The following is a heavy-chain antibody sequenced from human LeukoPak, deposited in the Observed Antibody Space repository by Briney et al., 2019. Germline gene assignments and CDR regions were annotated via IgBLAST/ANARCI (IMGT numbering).Heavy chain of an antibody. Sequence: PGGSLRLSCAASGFAFSSYSMNWVRQAPGKGLEWVSSISSSSSYIYYADSVKGRFTISRDNAKNSLYLQMNSLRAEDTAVYYCARSIKRLAHPDAFDIWGQGTMVTVSS. CDR3: ARSIKRLAHPDAFDI. V-gene: IGHV3-21*01. CDR1: GFAFSSYS. J-gene: IGHJ3*02. D-gene: IGHD6-25*01. CDR2: ISSSSSYI.